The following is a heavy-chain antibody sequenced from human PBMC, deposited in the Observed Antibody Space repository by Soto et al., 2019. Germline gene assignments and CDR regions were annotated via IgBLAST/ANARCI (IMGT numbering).Heavy chain of an antibody. CDR2: ISSSGSTI. CDR1: GFTFSSYE. Sequence: GGSLRLSCAASGFTFSSYEMNWVRQAPGKGLEWVSYISSSGSTIYYADSVEGRFTISRDNAKNSLYLQMNSLRAEDTAVYYCARDPTIFAPGMDVWGQGTTVTVSS. CDR3: ARDPTIFAPGMDV. D-gene: IGHD3-3*01. J-gene: IGHJ6*02. V-gene: IGHV3-48*03.